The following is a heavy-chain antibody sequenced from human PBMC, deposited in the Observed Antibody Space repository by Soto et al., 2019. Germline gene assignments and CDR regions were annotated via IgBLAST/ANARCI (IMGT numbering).Heavy chain of an antibody. D-gene: IGHD2-15*01. V-gene: IGHV4-39*01. CDR1: GGSISSSSYY. J-gene: IGHJ4*02. Sequence: LSLTCTVSGGSISSSSYYWGWIRQPPGKGLEWIGSIYYSGSTYYNPSLKSRVTISVDTSKNQFSLKLSSVTAADTAVYYCARQRIAVVAAPAVDYWGQGTLGTVSS. CDR2: IYYSGST. CDR3: ARQRIAVVAAPAVDY.